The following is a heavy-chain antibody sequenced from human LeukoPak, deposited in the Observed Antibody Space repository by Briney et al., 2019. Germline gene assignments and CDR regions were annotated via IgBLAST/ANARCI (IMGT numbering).Heavy chain of an antibody. Sequence: GGSLRLSCAASGFTFSTYAMSWVRQAPGKGLEWVSAINGRGDTTYYADSVKGRFTIPRDTSKSTVFLQMNSLRTEDTAVYYCAKDRVSPGFNLFDPWGQGTLVTVSS. D-gene: IGHD2/OR15-2a*01. CDR3: AKDRVSPGFNLFDP. J-gene: IGHJ5*02. CDR2: INGRGDTT. V-gene: IGHV3-23*01. CDR1: GFTFSTYA.